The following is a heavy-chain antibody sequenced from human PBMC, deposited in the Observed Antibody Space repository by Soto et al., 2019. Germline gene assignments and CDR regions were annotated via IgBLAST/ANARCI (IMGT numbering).Heavy chain of an antibody. J-gene: IGHJ6*03. Sequence: SETLSLTCTVSGGSISSYYWSWIRQPPGKGLEWIGYIYYSGSTNYNPSLKSRATISVDTSKNQYSLKLSSVTAADTAVYYCARERGYCSSTSCYVSDYYYYYMDVWGKGTTVT. CDR1: GGSISSYY. CDR2: IYYSGST. V-gene: IGHV4-59*01. CDR3: ARERGYCSSTSCYVSDYYYYYMDV. D-gene: IGHD2-2*01.